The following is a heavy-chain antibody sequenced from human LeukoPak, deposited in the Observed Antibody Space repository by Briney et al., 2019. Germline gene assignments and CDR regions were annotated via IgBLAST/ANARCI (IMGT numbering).Heavy chain of an antibody. CDR2: IYYSGST. CDR3: ARGYVEDGPYYFDY. V-gene: IGHV4-30-4*08. Sequence: SETLSLTCAVYGGSFSGYYWSWIRQPPGKGLEWIGYIYYSGSTYYNPSLKSRVTISVDTSKNQFSLKLSSVTAADTAVYYCARGYVEDGPYYFDYWGQGTLVTVSS. CDR1: GGSFSGYY. D-gene: IGHD1-14*01. J-gene: IGHJ4*02.